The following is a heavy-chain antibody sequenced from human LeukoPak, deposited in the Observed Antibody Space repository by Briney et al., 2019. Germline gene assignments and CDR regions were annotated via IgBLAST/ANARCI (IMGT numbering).Heavy chain of an antibody. CDR1: GLTSSTYATSYA. J-gene: IGHJ5*02. V-gene: IGHV3-23*01. CDR3: AKGATSGWLLYWFDP. Sequence: GGSLRLSCAVSGLTSSTYATSYAMTWVRQAPGKGLEWVSGISGSGGSTYYAESVKGRFTISRDNFKNTLNLQMHSLRDDDTAIYYCAKGATSGWLLYWFDPWGQGTLVTVSS. CDR2: ISGSGGST. D-gene: IGHD6-19*01.